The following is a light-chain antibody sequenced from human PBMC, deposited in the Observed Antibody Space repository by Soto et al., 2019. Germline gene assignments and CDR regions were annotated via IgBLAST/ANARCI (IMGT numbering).Light chain of an antibody. J-gene: IGKJ4*01. CDR2: GAS. CDR3: QQYASSPLT. Sequence: EIVLTQSPGTLSLSPGERATLSCRASQSIGNNYLAWYQQKPGQAPRLLIHGASRRATAIPDRFSGSGSGTDFTLTISRLEPEDFAVYCCQQYASSPLTFGGGTKVEIK. CDR1: QSIGNNY. V-gene: IGKV3-20*01.